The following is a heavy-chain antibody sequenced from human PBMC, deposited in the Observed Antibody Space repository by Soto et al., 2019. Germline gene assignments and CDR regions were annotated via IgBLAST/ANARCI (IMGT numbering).Heavy chain of an antibody. Sequence: SVKVSCKASGGTFSSYAISWVRQAPGQGLEWMGGIIPIFGTANYAQKFQGRVTITADESTSTAYMELSSLRSEDTAVYYCARHNCSGGSCYDTGYYYGMDVWGQGTTVTVSS. V-gene: IGHV1-69*13. CDR2: IIPIFGTA. D-gene: IGHD2-15*01. J-gene: IGHJ6*02. CDR3: ARHNCSGGSCYDTGYYYGMDV. CDR1: GGTFSSYA.